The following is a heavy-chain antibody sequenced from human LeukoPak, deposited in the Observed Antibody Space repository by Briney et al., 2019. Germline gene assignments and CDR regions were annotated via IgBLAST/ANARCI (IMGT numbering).Heavy chain of an antibody. J-gene: IGHJ4*02. V-gene: IGHV3-21*01. Sequence: PGGSLRLSCAASGFTFSSHSMNWVRQAPGKGLEWVSSISSSSSYIYYADSVKGRFTISRDNAKNSLYLQMNSLRAEDTAVYYCARDKTSGYFDHWGQGTLVTVSS. CDR3: ARDKTSGYFDH. D-gene: IGHD3-10*01. CDR1: GFTFSSHS. CDR2: ISSSSSYI.